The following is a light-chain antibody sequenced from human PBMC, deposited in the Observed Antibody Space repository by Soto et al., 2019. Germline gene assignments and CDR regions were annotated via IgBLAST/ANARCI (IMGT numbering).Light chain of an antibody. Sequence: DIVMTQYPATLSVSPGERATLSCRASQSVSSNLAWYQQKPGQAPRLLIYGASTRATGIPARFSGSGSGTEFTLTISSLQSEDFAVYYCQQYNNWPRTFGQRSKV. CDR2: GAS. CDR3: QQYNNWPRT. CDR1: QSVSSN. J-gene: IGKJ1*01. V-gene: IGKV3-15*01.